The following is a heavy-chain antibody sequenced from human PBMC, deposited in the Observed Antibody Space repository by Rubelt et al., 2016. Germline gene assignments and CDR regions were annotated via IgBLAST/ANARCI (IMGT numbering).Heavy chain of an antibody. Sequence: QVQLQQWGAGLLKPSETLSLTCAVYGGSFSGYYWSWIRQPPGKGLEWIGEINHSGSTNYNPSLKSRVTISGDTSKNQFSLKLSSVTAADTAVYYCARRNSGWYTPFDYWGQGTLVTVSS. D-gene: IGHD6-19*01. CDR1: GGSFSGYY. J-gene: IGHJ4*02. CDR3: ARRNSGWYTPFDY. V-gene: IGHV4-34*01. CDR2: INHSGST.